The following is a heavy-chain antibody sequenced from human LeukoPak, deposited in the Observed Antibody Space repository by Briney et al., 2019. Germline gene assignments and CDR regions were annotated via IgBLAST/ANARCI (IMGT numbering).Heavy chain of an antibody. J-gene: IGHJ4*02. Sequence: SETLSLTCAVYGGSLSGYYWSWIHQPPGKGLEWIGEINHSGSTKYNPSLESRVTISVDTSKNQFSLQLSSVTAADTAVYYCARSTRLAAVGTFDYWGQGTLVTVSS. CDR1: GGSLSGYY. V-gene: IGHV4-34*01. CDR2: INHSGST. CDR3: ARSTRLAAVGTFDY. D-gene: IGHD6-13*01.